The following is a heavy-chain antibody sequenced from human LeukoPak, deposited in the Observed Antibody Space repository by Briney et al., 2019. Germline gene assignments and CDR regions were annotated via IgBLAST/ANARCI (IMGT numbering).Heavy chain of an antibody. Sequence: GALRLSCGAAGFTLISHTMQWARQAPGKGLEAGAVILYDGSDKYYAHSVNGRFSISTDNSKPTLSLQMNGLRAEDTAVYYCARDWGYGSGTYYIDWGQGTLVTVSS. CDR2: ILYDGSDK. V-gene: IGHV3-30*04. CDR3: ARDWGYGSGTYYID. J-gene: IGHJ4*02. D-gene: IGHD3-10*01. CDR1: GFTLISHT.